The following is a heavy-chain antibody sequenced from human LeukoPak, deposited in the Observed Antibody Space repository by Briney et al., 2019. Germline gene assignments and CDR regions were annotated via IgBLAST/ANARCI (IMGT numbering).Heavy chain of an antibody. V-gene: IGHV4-59*08. J-gene: IGHJ4*02. D-gene: IGHD6-13*01. CDR1: GGSISSYY. CDR3: ARGHRRRRSSSWYREQYYFDY. CDR2: IYYSGST. Sequence: SETLSLTCTVSGGSISSYYWSWIRQPPGKGLEWIGYIYYSGSTNYNPSLKSRVTISVDTSKNQFSLKLSSVTAADTAVYYCARGHRRRRSSSWYREQYYFDYWGQGTLVTVSS.